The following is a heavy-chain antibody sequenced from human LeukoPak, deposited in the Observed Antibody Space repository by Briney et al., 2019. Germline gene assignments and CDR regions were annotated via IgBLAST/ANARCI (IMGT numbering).Heavy chain of an antibody. D-gene: IGHD2-8*01. CDR3: TREKDCADGICYED. J-gene: IGHJ4*02. V-gene: IGHV1-8*01. Sequence: ASVKVSCKASGHTFTSHDINWVRQATGLGLEWLGWMSPKSGNTDYAQKFQGRVTMTRDTSISTAYMELSSLRFDDTAVYFCTREKDCADGICYEDWGQGTLVTVSS. CDR2: MSPKSGNT. CDR1: GHTFTSHD.